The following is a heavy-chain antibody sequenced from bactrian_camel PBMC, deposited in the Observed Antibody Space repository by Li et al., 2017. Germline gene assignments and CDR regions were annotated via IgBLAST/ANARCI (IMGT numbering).Heavy chain of an antibody. J-gene: IGHJ4*01. CDR1: NYDTLDTN. D-gene: IGHD2*01. CDR2: ISGSGGLK. CDR3: AAARHARYYPDYAATPARYNF. V-gene: IGHV3S53*01. Sequence: QLVESGGGSVQAGGSLSLSCVVSNYDTLDTNMGWFRQVPGKQREAVASISGSGGLKQYANSVKGRFTISRDSPKNTIHLQMDSLKPEDTAMYYCAAARHARYYPDYAATPARYNFWGQGTQVTVS.